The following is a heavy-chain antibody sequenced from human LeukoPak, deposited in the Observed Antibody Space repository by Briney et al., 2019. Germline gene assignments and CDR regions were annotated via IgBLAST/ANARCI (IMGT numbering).Heavy chain of an antibody. V-gene: IGHV4-4*09. D-gene: IGHD7-27*01. Sequence: SETLSLTCTVSGGSISSYYWSWIRQPPGKGLEWIGYIYTSENTNYNPSLKSRVTISVDTSKNQFSLKLSSMTAADTAVYYCARSETYIWGAFDIWGQGTMGTVSS. CDR2: IYTSENT. CDR1: GGSISSYY. CDR3: ARSETYIWGAFDI. J-gene: IGHJ3*02.